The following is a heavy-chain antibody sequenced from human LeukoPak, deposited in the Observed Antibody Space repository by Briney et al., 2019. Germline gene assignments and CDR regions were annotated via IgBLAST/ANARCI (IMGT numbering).Heavy chain of an antibody. CDR1: GFIFSSSA. CDR3: AKDSRESSGHFPYYYYYHYGLDV. Sequence: GGSLRLSCVVSGFIFSSSAMSWVRQAPGKGLEWVSAISGGGDDTSYADSARGRFTVSRDNSKNTLYLQMNSLRAEDTAVYYCAKDSRESSGHFPYYYYYHYGLDVWGQGTTVTVSS. J-gene: IGHJ6*02. D-gene: IGHD3-22*01. V-gene: IGHV3-23*01. CDR2: ISGGGDDT.